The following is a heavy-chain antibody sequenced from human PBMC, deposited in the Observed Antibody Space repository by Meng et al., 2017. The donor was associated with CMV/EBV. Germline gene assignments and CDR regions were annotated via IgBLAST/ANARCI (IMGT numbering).Heavy chain of an antibody. CDR1: GFTFSSYA. Sequence: GGSLRLSCAASGFTFSSYAMHWVRQAPGKGLEWVAVISYDGSNKYYAGSVKGRFTISRDNSKNTLYLQMNSLRAEDTAVYYCARAKMNWNVIDAFDIWGQGTMVTVSS. CDR3: ARAKMNWNVIDAFDI. J-gene: IGHJ3*02. V-gene: IGHV3-30-3*01. D-gene: IGHD1-1*01. CDR2: ISYDGSNK.